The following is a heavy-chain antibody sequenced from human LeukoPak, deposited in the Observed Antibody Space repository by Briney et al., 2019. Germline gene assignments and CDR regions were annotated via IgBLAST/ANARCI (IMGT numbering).Heavy chain of an antibody. CDR1: GLTFSSYA. V-gene: IGHV3-30-3*01. Sequence: PGESLRLSCAASGLTFSSYAMSWVRQAPGKGLEWVAVISYDGSNKYYADSVKGRFTISRDNSKNTLYLQMNSLRAEDTAVYYCAKSAAGFDYWGQGTLVTVSS. CDR2: ISYDGSNK. CDR3: AKSAAGFDY. J-gene: IGHJ4*02. D-gene: IGHD6-25*01.